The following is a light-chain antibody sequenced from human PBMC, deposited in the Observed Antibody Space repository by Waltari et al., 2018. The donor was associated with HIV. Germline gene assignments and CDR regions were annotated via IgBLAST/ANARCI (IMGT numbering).Light chain of an antibody. CDR1: SSTIRTET. CDR3: ATWDDSLNVVF. J-gene: IGLJ2*01. CDR2: NTH. Sequence: QSVVTPPPSASGTPGPRVTTPCSGSSSTIRTETLNWYQQSPGTAPKLLIFNTHQRPSGVPDRFSGSKSGTSASLAISGLRSEDEADYYCATWDDSLNVVFFGGGTKLTVL. V-gene: IGLV1-44*01.